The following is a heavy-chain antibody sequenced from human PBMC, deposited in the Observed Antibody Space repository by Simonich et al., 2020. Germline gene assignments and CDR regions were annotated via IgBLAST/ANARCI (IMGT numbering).Heavy chain of an antibody. V-gene: IGHV1-18*01. J-gene: IGHJ3*02. D-gene: IGHD1-1*01. Sequence: QVQLLQPGAEVKKPGASVKVSCKASGYTFTRYGTSWGRQAPGQGLEWMGWNSDCNGNTNRAQKHQGRITMTTDTATSTAYMELRSLRSDDTAEYYCARSTTGTTAFDIWGQGTMVTVSS. CDR3: ARSTTGTTAFDI. CDR2: NSDCNGNT. CDR1: GYTFTRYG.